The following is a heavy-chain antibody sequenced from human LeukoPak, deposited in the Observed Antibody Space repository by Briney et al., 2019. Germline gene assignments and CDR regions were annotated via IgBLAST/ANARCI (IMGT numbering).Heavy chain of an antibody. Sequence: GGSLRLSCAASGFTFSSYAMHWVRQAPGKGLEWVSVIYSGGSTYYADSVKGRFTISRDNSKNSLYLQMNSLRAEDTAVYYCASTSYYCSGGGCYDYWGQGTLVTVSS. J-gene: IGHJ4*02. CDR1: GFTFSSYA. CDR3: ASTSYYCSGGGCYDY. CDR2: IYSGGST. V-gene: IGHV3-NL1*01. D-gene: IGHD2-15*01.